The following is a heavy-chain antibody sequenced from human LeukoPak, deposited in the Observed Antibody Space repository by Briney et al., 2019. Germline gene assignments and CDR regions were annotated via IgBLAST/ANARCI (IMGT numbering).Heavy chain of an antibody. V-gene: IGHV3-33*01. CDR3: ARDGCGSTSCYHSELTS. CDR2: IWYDGSNK. Sequence: PGRSLRLSCVASGFTFRNYGMHWGRQAPGQGLGWVAVIWYDGSNKYYADSVKGRFTISRDNSKNTLYLQMNSLSAEDTAVYYGARDGCGSTSCYHSELTSWGQGTLVTVSS. D-gene: IGHD2-2*01. CDR1: GFTFRNYG. J-gene: IGHJ5*02.